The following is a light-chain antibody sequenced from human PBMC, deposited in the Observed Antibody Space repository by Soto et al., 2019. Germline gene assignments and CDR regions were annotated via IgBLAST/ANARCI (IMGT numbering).Light chain of an antibody. J-gene: IGKJ1*01. CDR1: QGIRNS. CDR2: AAS. Sequence: DIQMTQSTSSLSASVGDRVTITCRASQGIRNSLAWYQQQPGKVPKILIYAASTLQSGVPSRFSGSGSGTDFSLTISSLQSEDVAVYYCQKYDSAPLTFGQGTKVDIK. V-gene: IGKV1-27*01. CDR3: QKYDSAPLT.